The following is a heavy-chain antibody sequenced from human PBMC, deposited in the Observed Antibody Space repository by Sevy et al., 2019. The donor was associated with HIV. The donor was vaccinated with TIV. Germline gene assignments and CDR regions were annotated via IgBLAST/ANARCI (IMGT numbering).Heavy chain of an antibody. V-gene: IGHV1-69*13. J-gene: IGHJ6*02. CDR3: AREGEAYCGGDCSHYYYSGMDV. CDR2: IIPIFGTA. D-gene: IGHD2-21*02. Sequence: ASVKVSCKASGGTFSSYAISWVRQAPGQGLEWMGGIIPIFGTANYAQKFQGRVTITADESTSTAYMELSSLRSEDTAVYYCAREGEAYCGGDCSHYYYSGMDVWGQGTTVTVSS. CDR1: GGTFSSYA.